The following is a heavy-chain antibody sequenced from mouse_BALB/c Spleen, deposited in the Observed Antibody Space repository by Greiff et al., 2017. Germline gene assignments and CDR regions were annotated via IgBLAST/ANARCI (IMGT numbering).Heavy chain of an antibody. V-gene: IGHV2-6-7*01. CDR3: AREPTMDY. Sequence: QVQLKESGPGLVAPSQSLSITCTVSGFSLTGYGVNWVRQRPGKGLEWLGMIWGDGSTDYNSALKSRMSISKDNSTIQVFLKMNSLQTDDTAGYYCAREPTMDYWGQGTSVTVSS. CDR1: GFSLTGYG. CDR2: IWGDGST. J-gene: IGHJ4*01.